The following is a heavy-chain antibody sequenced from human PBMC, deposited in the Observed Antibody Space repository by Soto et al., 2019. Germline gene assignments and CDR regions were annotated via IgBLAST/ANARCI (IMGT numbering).Heavy chain of an antibody. V-gene: IGHV1-69*13. J-gene: IGHJ3*02. CDR2: IIPIFGTA. CDR1: GGTFSSYA. D-gene: IGHD1-7*01. Sequence: SVKVSCKASGGTFSSYAISWVRQAPGQGLEWMGGIIPIFGTANYAQKFQGRVTITADESTSTAYMELSSLRSEDTAVYYCARKGLELRKYDAFDIWGQGTMVTVSS. CDR3: ARKGLELRKYDAFDI.